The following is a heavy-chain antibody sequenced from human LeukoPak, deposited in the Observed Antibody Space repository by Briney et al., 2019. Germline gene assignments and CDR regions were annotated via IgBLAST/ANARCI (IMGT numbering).Heavy chain of an antibody. CDR2: INHSGST. CDR1: GGSFSGYY. V-gene: IGHV4-34*01. Sequence: SETLSLTCAVYGGSFSGYYWSWIRQPPGKGLEWIGEINHSGSTNYNPSLKSRVTISVDTSKNQFSLKVSSVTAADTAVYYCARITGTTKVDYWGQGTLVTVSS. CDR3: ARITGTTKVDY. J-gene: IGHJ4*02. D-gene: IGHD1-7*01.